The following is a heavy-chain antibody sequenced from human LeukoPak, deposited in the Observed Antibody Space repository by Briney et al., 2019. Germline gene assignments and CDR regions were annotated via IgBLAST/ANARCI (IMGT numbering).Heavy chain of an antibody. J-gene: IGHJ4*02. CDR3: AKDLWDYYGSGSYNGGNDY. D-gene: IGHD3-10*01. CDR2: IPGSGTST. CDR1: GFTFSYYP. Sequence: GGSLRLSCAASGFTFSYYPMSWVRQATGKGLEWVSAIPGSGTSTSDADSVKGRFTISIDNSKNTLYLQMNSLRAGDTAVYYCAKDLWDYYGSGSYNGGNDYWGQGALVTVSS. V-gene: IGHV3-23*01.